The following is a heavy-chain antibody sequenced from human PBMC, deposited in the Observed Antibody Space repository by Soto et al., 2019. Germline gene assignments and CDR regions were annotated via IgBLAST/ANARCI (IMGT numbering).Heavy chain of an antibody. J-gene: IGHJ5*02. CDR2: ISSNGGST. D-gene: IGHD2-2*01. V-gene: IGHV3-64*04. CDR3: ARVVPGAEAWFGP. Sequence: GGSLRLSCSASGFTFSSYAMHWVRQAPGKGLEYVSAISSNGGSTYYADSVKGRVSMTTDTSTTTAYMELRSLRSDDTAVYYCARVVPGAEAWFGPWGQGTLVTVSS. CDR1: GFTFSSYA.